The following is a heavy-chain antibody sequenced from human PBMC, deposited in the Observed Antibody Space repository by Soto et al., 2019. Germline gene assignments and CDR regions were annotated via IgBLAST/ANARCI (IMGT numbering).Heavy chain of an antibody. Sequence: QLRLQESGPGLVKPSETLSLTCTVSGGSISSTSYYWGWIRQPPGKGLEWIGIIYYRGTTYYKPSLKTRVTISEDTSKNQFSLKLSSVTAADTAVYYCARHDIHRGWFDPWGQGTLVTVSS. CDR2: IYYRGTT. V-gene: IGHV4-39*01. CDR1: GGSISSTSYY. J-gene: IGHJ5*02. CDR3: ARHDIHRGWFDP.